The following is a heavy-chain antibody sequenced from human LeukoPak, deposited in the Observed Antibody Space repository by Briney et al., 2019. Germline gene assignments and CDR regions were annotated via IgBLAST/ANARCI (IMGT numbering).Heavy chain of an antibody. D-gene: IGHD3-3*01. J-gene: IGHJ4*02. CDR3: ARDPQTYYDFWSGSHFDY. CDR1: GFTFSSYA. CDR2: ISYDGSNK. Sequence: PGGSLRLSCAASGFTFSSYAMHWVRRAPGKGLEWVAVISYDGSNKYYADSVKGRITISRDNSKNTLYLQMNSLRAEDTAVYYCARDPQTYYDFWSGSHFDYWGQGTLVTVSS. V-gene: IGHV3-30-3*01.